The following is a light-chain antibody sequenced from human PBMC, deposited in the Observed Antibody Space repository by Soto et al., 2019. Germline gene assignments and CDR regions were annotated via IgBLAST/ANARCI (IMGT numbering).Light chain of an antibody. CDR3: YSYAGDYVYV. Sequence: SALTQPPSSSGSPGQSVTISCTGTSSDVGGYDCVSWYQHRPGTAPKFLIYEGTKRPSGVSDRFSGSKSGNTASLTISGLQAEDEADYYCYSYAGDYVYVFGTGTKVTVL. V-gene: IGLV2-8*01. CDR2: EGT. CDR1: SSDVGGYDC. J-gene: IGLJ1*01.